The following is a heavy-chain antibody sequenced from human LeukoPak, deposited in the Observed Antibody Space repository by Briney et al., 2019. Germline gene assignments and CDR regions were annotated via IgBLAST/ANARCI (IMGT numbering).Heavy chain of an antibody. V-gene: IGHV3-7*01. J-gene: IGHJ5*01. CDR3: ARHGGFNWNEGFAS. D-gene: IGHD1-20*01. CDR2: IKQDGIET. Sequence: GGSLRLSCAASGFNSGNYWMSWVRQAPGQRLEWLANIKQDGIETYYLDSVKGRFTISRDSARNSLYLQMNSLRAEDTAVYYCARHGGFNWNEGFASWGQGTLVTVSS. CDR1: GFNSGNYW.